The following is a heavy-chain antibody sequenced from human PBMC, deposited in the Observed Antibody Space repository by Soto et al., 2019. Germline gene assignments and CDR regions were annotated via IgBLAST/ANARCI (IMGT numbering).Heavy chain of an antibody. D-gene: IGHD2-21*01. CDR2: INTGNGNT. CDR1: GYNFTTYA. J-gene: IGHJ5*01. Sequence: ASVKVSCKASGYNFTTYAMLWVRQAPGQRPEWMGWINTGNGNTKYSPKFQARVTITRDTSASTAYMELSSLKSEDTAVYYCARDLRGIRWFDPWGQGTLVTVSS. CDR3: ARDLRGIRWFDP. V-gene: IGHV1-3*04.